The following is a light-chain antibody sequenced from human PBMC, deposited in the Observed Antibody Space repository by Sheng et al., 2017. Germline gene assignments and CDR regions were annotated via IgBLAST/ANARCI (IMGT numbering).Light chain of an antibody. Sequence: DIQMTQSPSSLSASVGDRVTITCRASQSISNYLNWFQQKPGKAPKVLIYAASSLHSGVPSRFSGSGSGTDFTLTISSLQPEDFATYYCQQSYSTPPWTFGQGTKV. CDR3: QQSYSTPPWT. J-gene: IGKJ1*01. V-gene: IGKV1-39*01. CDR2: AAS. CDR1: QSISNY.